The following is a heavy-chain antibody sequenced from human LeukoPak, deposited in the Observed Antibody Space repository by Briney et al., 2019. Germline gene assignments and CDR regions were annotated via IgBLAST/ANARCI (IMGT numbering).Heavy chain of an antibody. CDR3: AREGSYDSSGYNDY. J-gene: IGHJ4*02. D-gene: IGHD3-22*01. CDR1: GGSISSSSYY. Sequence: SETLSLTCTVSGGSISSSSYYWGWLRQPPGKGLEWIGSIYYSGSTYYNPSLKSRVTISVDTSKNQFSLKLSSVTAADTAVYYCAREGSYDSSGYNDYWGQGTLVTVSS. CDR2: IYYSGST. V-gene: IGHV4-39*07.